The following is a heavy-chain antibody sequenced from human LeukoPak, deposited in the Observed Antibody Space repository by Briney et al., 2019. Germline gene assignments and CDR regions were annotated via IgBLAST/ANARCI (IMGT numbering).Heavy chain of an antibody. CDR2: IDHSGST. V-gene: IGHV4-34*01. D-gene: IGHD6-6*01. CDR3: ALLQGSSDY. Sequence: SETLSLTCAVYGGSFSGYYWSWIRQPPGKGLEWIGEIDHSGSTNYNPSLKSRVTISVDTSKNQFSLKLSSVTAADTAVYYCALLQGSSDYWGQGTLVTVSS. J-gene: IGHJ4*02. CDR1: GGSFSGYY.